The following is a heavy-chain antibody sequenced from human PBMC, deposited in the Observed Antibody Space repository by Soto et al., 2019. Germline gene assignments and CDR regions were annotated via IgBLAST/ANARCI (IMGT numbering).Heavy chain of an antibody. CDR3: ASQGPNWDWDYYYRMDV. V-gene: IGHV4-34*01. CDR1: GGSFSGYY. CDR2: INHSGST. Sequence: SETLSLTCAVYGGSFSGYYWSWIRQPPGKGLEWIGEINHSGSTNYNPSLKSRVTISVDTSKNQFSLKLSSVTAADTAAYYFASQGPNWDWDYYYRMDVWGQGTTVTVS. D-gene: IGHD7-27*01. J-gene: IGHJ6*02.